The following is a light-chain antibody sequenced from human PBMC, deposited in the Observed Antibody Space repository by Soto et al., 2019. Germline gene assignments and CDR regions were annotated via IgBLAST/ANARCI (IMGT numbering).Light chain of an antibody. Sequence: EIGLRQSPGTLSLSPGERATLSCRASQSVSSSYLAWYQQKPGQAPRLLIYGASSRATGIPDRFSGSGSGTDFTLTISRLEPEDFAVYYCQQYGSSPLFTFGGGTKVDIK. CDR3: QQYGSSPLFT. J-gene: IGKJ4*01. CDR2: GAS. CDR1: QSVSSSY. V-gene: IGKV3-20*01.